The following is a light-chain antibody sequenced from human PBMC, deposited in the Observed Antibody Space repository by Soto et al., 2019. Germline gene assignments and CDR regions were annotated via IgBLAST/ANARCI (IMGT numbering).Light chain of an antibody. V-gene: IGKV3-20*01. CDR2: ASS. CDR1: QSRGSNF. Sequence: SVLTQARGTLSLSAGERATLSCKTSQSRGSNFLAWYQHKPGQAPRLLIYASSNRATGIPDRFSGSASGTDFTLTINRLEPEDFAVYYCQLYGISPHFGQGTRLEIK. J-gene: IGKJ5*01. CDR3: QLYGISPH.